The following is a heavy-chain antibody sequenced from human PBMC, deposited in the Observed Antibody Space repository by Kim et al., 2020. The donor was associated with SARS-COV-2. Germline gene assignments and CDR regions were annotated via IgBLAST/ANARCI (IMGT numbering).Heavy chain of an antibody. Sequence: GGSLRLSCACSGFTFSTFDMNWVRQGPGKGLEWVASISTSSKYIYYADSVKGRFTISRDNAKNSLYLQMNSLRTEDTATYYCARMGIDSGAIKRNWFDPWGQGTLVIVSS. CDR1: GFTFSTFD. CDR2: ISTSSKYI. J-gene: IGHJ5*02. D-gene: IGHD5-12*01. V-gene: IGHV3-21*01. CDR3: ARMGIDSGAIKRNWFDP.